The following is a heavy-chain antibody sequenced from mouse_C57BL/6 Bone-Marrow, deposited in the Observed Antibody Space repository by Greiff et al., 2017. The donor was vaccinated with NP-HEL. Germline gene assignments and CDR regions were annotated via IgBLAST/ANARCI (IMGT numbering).Heavy chain of an antibody. J-gene: IGHJ3*01. CDR3: ATHDGADYDDGTAWFAY. CDR2: FYPGSGSI. Sequence: VQLQQSGAELVKPGASVKLSCKASGYTFTEYTIHWVKQRPGQGLEWIGWFYPGSGSIKYNEKFKDKARLTVDKSSCTVHLELSSLSSEDSAAYFCATHDGADYDDGTAWFAYWGQGTLVTVSA. CDR1: GYTFTEYT. V-gene: IGHV1-62-2*01. D-gene: IGHD2-4*01.